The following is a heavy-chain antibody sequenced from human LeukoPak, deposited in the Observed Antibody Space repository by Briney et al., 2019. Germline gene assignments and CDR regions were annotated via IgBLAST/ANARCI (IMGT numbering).Heavy chain of an antibody. J-gene: IGHJ4*02. Sequence: GGSLRLSCAGSGFIFNNYAMHWVRQPPGKGLEWVSGISWNSGSIDYADSVKGRFTISRDNAKNSLYLQMNSLRVEDTAFYYCAKDNRRHYTSGPNPDSLHWGQGALVTVSP. CDR3: AKDNRRHYTSGPNPDSLH. CDR2: ISWNSGSI. D-gene: IGHD6-19*01. CDR1: GFIFNNYA. V-gene: IGHV3-9*01.